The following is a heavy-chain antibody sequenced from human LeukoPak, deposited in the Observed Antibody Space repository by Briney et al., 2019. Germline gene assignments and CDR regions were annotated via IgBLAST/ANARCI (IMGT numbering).Heavy chain of an antibody. CDR2: IGTASDT. Sequence: GGSLTLSCADSKFTFSSFDMHWVRQPTGQGMEWVSTIGTASDTYYPGSVEGRFTLSRDNAKNSLYLQMNSLTAGDTAVYYCARGPPRGKYYYMDVWGKGTTVTVSS. J-gene: IGHJ6*03. CDR1: KFTFSSFD. V-gene: IGHV3-13*01. D-gene: IGHD1-1*01. CDR3: ARGPPRGKYYYMDV.